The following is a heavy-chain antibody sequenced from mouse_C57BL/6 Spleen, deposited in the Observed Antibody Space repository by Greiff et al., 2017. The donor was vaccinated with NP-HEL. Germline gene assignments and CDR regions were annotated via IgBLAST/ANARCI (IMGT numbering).Heavy chain of an antibody. V-gene: IGHV1-42*01. Sequence: VQLQQSGPELVKPGASVKISCKASGYSFTGYYMNWVKQSPEKSLEWIGEINPSTGGTTYNQKFKAKATLTVDKSSSTAYMQLKSLTSEDSAVYYGARSGGALRGTLYWGQGTTLTVSS. J-gene: IGHJ2*01. CDR3: ARSGGALRGTLY. CDR2: INPSTGGT. CDR1: GYSFTGYY. D-gene: IGHD1-2*01.